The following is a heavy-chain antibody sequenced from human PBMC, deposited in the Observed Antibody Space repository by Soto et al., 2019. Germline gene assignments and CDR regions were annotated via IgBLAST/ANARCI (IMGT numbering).Heavy chain of an antibody. CDR2: TIPIFGTP. Sequence: QVQLVQSGAEVKKPGSSVKVSCKASGGTLSIYGSSWVRQAPGPGLEWMGGTIPIFGTPNYAQKFQGRVTITADKSTSTAYMELSSLRSEDTAVYYCASPYTSSFAFDIWGQGTVVTVSS. CDR1: GGTLSIYG. CDR3: ASPYTSSFAFDI. V-gene: IGHV1-69*06. J-gene: IGHJ3*02. D-gene: IGHD6-6*01.